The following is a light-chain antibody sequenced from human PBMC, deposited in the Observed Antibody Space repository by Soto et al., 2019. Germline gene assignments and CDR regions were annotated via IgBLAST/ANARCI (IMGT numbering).Light chain of an antibody. CDR3: SSHTNISPL. Sequence: QSALTQPRSVSGSPGQSVTISCTGTSSDVGSYDCVSWYQQHPGKAPKVIIYEVSNRPSGVPDRFSGSKSGNTASLTISGVQAEDEADYYCSSHTNISPLFGRGTKLTVL. CDR1: SSDVGSYDC. V-gene: IGLV2-18*02. J-gene: IGLJ2*01. CDR2: EVS.